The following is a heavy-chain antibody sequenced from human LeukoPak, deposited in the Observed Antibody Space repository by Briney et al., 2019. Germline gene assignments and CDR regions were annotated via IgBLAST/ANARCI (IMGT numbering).Heavy chain of an antibody. D-gene: IGHD3-9*01. V-gene: IGHV3-74*01. Sequence: GGSLRLSCAASGFPFNKYWMHWVRQVPGQGLVWVSQINSDGSSSAYADSVRGRFTISRDNSRNTLFLQMNCLRGEDTAVYYCVKDEVYRYLDWSKGPLDIWGLGTLVTVSS. CDR1: GFPFNKYW. CDR3: VKDEVYRYLDWSKGPLDI. CDR2: INSDGSSS. J-gene: IGHJ3*02.